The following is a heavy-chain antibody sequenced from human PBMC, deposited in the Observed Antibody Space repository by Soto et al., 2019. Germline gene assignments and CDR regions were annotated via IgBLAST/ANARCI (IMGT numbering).Heavy chain of an antibody. CDR3: ARGSAGDYGWFDP. CDR1: GGSISSYY. CDR2: IYYSGST. J-gene: IGHJ5*02. Sequence: QVQLQESGPGLVKPSETLSLTCTVSGGSISSYYWSWIRQPPGKGLEWIGYIYYSGSTNYNPSLKSRVTISVDTSKNQFSLKLSSVTAADTAVYYCARGSAGDYGWFDPWGQGTLVTVSS. D-gene: IGHD3-16*01. V-gene: IGHV4-59*01.